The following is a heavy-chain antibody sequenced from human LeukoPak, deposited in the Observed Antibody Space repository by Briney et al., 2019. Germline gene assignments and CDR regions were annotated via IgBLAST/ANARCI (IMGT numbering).Heavy chain of an antibody. V-gene: IGHV3-48*03. CDR3: ARDDRSCSGCSCYHH. CDR1: GFTFSSYE. CDR2: ITSSGGTK. J-gene: IGHJ5*02. Sequence: GGSLRLSCAASGFTFSSYEMHWVRQAPGKGLEWVSYITSSGGTKYYADSVRGRFTISRDNAKNSLYLQMNSLRAEDTAIYFCARDDRSCSGCSCYHHWGQGTLVTVSS. D-gene: IGHD2-15*01.